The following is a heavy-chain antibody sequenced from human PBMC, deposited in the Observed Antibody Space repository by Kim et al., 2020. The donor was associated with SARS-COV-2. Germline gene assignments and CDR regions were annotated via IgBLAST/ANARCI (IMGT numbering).Heavy chain of an antibody. Sequence: GGSLRLSCAASGFTFSHYWMTWVRQAPGKGLEWVANINQDGSESYYVDSVKGRFTISRDNAKNSLYFQMNSLRVDDTAVYYCARYVFGDYYWGPGTLVSVSS. D-gene: IGHD3-10*02. V-gene: IGHV3-7*01. J-gene: IGHJ4*02. CDR2: INQDGSES. CDR3: ARYVFGDYY. CDR1: GFTFSHYW.